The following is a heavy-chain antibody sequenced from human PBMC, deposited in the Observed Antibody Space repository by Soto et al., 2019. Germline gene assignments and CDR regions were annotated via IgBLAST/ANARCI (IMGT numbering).Heavy chain of an antibody. J-gene: IGHJ4*02. CDR1: GGTFSSYA. D-gene: IGHD2-21*02. Sequence: QVQLVQSGAEVKKPGSSVKVSCKASGGTFSSYAISWVRQAPGQGLEWMGGIIPIFGTANYAQKFQGRVTITADESTSTAYMELSSLRSEDTAVYYCARGVGGKYRGGDCHGEFDYWGQGTLVTVSS. V-gene: IGHV1-69*01. CDR2: IIPIFGTA. CDR3: ARGVGGKYRGGDCHGEFDY.